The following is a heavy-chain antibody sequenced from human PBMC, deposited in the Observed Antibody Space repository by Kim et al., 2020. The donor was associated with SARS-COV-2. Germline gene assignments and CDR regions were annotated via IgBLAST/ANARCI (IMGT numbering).Heavy chain of an antibody. V-gene: IGHV4-59*13. J-gene: IGHJ4*02. CDR2: IYYSGST. CDR1: GGSISSYY. CDR3: AGTTRGYSYGTFDY. D-gene: IGHD5-18*01. Sequence: SETLSLTCTVSGGSISSYYWSWIRQPPGKGLEWIGYIYYSGSTNYNPSLKSRVTIIVDTSKNKFSLKLSSVTAADTAVYYCAGTTRGYSYGTFDYWGQGT.